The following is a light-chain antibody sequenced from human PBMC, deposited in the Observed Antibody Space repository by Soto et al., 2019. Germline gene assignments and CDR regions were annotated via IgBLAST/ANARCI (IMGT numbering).Light chain of an antibody. J-gene: IGLJ3*02. CDR3: CSYAEGGTLV. V-gene: IGLV2-23*01. CDR1: SSDIGTYNL. CDR2: EGN. Sequence: QSALTQPASVSGSPGQSITISCTGTSSDIGTYNLVSWYQQLPGKAPKLMIYEGNKRPSGVSNRFSGSRSGTTASLTISGLQAEDEADYYCCSYAEGGTLVFGGGTKLTVL.